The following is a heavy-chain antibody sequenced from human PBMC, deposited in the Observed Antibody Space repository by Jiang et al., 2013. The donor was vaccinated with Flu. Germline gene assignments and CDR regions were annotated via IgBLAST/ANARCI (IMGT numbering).Heavy chain of an antibody. V-gene: IGHV1-2*02. CDR1: GYTFSDYF. D-gene: IGHD3-10*01. CDR3: ARARESDY. J-gene: IGHJ4*02. CDR2: INPNGGRT. Sequence: GAEVKKPGASVKVSCKTSGYTFSDYFMHWVRQAPGQGLEWMAWINPNGGRTNYAQKFQGRVTLTRDTSISTIYMELSRLTSDDTAVYYCARARESDYWGQGTLVTVSS.